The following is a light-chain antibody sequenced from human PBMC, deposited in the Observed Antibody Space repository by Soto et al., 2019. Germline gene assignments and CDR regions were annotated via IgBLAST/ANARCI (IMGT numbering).Light chain of an antibody. CDR2: EVV. J-gene: IGLJ3*02. V-gene: IGLV2-14*01. CDR1: SGDIGGYNS. CDR3: SSFTSSSTWV. Sequence: QSALTQPASVSGSPGQSITICCTGTSGDIGGYNSVSWYQQHPGKAPKLLIYEVVKRPSGVSNRFSGSKSGNTASLTISGLQADDEADYYCSSFTSSSTWVFGGGTKLTVL.